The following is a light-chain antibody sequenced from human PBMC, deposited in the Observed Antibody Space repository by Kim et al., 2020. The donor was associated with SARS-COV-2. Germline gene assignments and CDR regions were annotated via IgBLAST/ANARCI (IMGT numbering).Light chain of an antibody. CDR1: QCVGSN. V-gene: IGKV3-15*01. Sequence: SVPQGGRATLSGRASQCVGSNLAWYQQKPGQAPRLLIYGAFTRATDIPARFSGDWSGTGFTLTISSLQSEDFAVYYCQQYNNGPYTFGPGTKLEI. CDR2: GAF. J-gene: IGKJ2*01. CDR3: QQYNNGPYT.